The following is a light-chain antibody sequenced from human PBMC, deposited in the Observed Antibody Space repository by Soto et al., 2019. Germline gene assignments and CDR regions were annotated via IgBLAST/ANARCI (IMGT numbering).Light chain of an antibody. Sequence: QSVLTQPASVSGSPGQSITISCTGTSSDVGGYNYVSWYQQHPGKAPKLMMYDVSNRPSGVSNRFSGSKSGNTASLTISGLQAEDDADYYCSSYTSSSTRVFGTGTKVTVL. V-gene: IGLV2-14*01. J-gene: IGLJ1*01. CDR1: SSDVGGYNY. CDR3: SSYTSSSTRV. CDR2: DVS.